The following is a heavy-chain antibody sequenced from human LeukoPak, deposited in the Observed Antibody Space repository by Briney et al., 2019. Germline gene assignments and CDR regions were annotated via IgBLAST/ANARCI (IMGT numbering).Heavy chain of an antibody. Sequence: SEILSLTCTVSGGSISSGSYYWSWIRQPAGKGLEWIGRIYTSGSTNYNPSLKSRVTISVDTSKNQFSLKLSSVTAADTVVYYCARDPRLWFGESAGYWGQGTLVTVSS. J-gene: IGHJ4*02. D-gene: IGHD3-10*01. V-gene: IGHV4-61*02. CDR3: ARDPRLWFGESAGY. CDR2: IYTSGST. CDR1: GGSISSGSYY.